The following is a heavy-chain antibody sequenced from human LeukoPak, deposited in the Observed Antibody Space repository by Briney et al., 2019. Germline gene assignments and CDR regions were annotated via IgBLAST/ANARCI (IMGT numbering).Heavy chain of an antibody. CDR3: ARGRLLWFGDPPVGFDP. J-gene: IGHJ5*02. CDR1: GYTFTGYY. D-gene: IGHD3-10*01. V-gene: IGHV1-2*02. Sequence: RASVKVSCTASGYTFTGYYMHWVRQAPGQGLEWMGWINPNSGGTNYAQKFQGRVTMTRDTSISTAYMELSRLRSDDTAVYYCARGRLLWFGDPPVGFDPCGQGTLVTVSS. CDR2: INPNSGGT.